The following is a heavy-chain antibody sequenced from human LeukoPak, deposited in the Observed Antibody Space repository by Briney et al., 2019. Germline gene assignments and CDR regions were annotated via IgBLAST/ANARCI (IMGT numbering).Heavy chain of an antibody. D-gene: IGHD5-24*01. CDR3: ARDSLDEMATKIVDY. CDR1: GGTFSSYA. V-gene: IGHV1-69*04. CDR2: IIPILGIA. J-gene: IGHJ4*02. Sequence: SVKVSCKASGGTFSSYAISWVRQAPGQGLEWMGRIIPILGIANYAQKFQGRVTITADKSTSTAYMELSSLRSEDTAVYYCARDSLDEMATKIVDYWGQGTLVTVSS.